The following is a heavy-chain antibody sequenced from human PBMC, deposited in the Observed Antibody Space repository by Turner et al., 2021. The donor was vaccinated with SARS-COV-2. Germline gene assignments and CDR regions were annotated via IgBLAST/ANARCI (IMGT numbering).Heavy chain of an antibody. J-gene: IGHJ3*02. Sequence: QLQLVESGGGVVQPGRSLRLSCAASGFTFSSYGMHWVRQAPGKGLEWVAVIWYDGSNEYYADSVKGRFTISRDNSKNTLYLQMNSLRAEDTAVYYCARDMGPVGRDAFDIWGQGTMVTISS. CDR2: IWYDGSNE. CDR3: ARDMGPVGRDAFDI. CDR1: GFTFSSYG. D-gene: IGHD1-26*01. V-gene: IGHV3-33*01.